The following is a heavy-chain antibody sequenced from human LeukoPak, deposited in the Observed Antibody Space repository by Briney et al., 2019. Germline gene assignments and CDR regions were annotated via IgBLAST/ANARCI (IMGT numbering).Heavy chain of an antibody. J-gene: IGHJ6*04. Sequence: GGSLRLSCAASGFTFSDYYMSWIRQAPGKGLEWVSYISSSSSYTNYADSVKGRFTISRDNAKNSLYLQMNSLRAEDTAVYYCARRIAVAGLGVYYGMDVWGKGNTVTVSS. CDR3: ARRIAVAGLGVYYGMDV. CDR2: ISSSSSYT. V-gene: IGHV3-11*06. CDR1: GFTFSDYY. D-gene: IGHD6-19*01.